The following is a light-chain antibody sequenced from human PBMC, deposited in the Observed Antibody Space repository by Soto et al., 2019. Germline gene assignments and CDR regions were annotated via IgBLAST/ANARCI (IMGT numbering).Light chain of an antibody. CDR2: EVS. CDR1: SSDVGGYNY. CDR3: SSYTSSSTYV. J-gene: IGLJ1*01. Sequence: QSALTQPASVSGSPGQSITFSCTGTSSDVGGYNYVSWYQQHPGKAPKLMIYEVSNRPSGVSNRFSGSKSGNTASLTISGLQAEDEADYYCSSYTSSSTYVFXTGTKVTVL. V-gene: IGLV2-14*01.